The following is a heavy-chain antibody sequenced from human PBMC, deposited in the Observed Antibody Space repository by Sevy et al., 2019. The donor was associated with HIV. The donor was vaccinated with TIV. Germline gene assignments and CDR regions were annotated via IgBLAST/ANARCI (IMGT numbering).Heavy chain of an antibody. CDR2: LSGTSDST. CDR3: AKEKYRNSWGRFDP. D-gene: IGHD3-16*01. V-gene: IGHV3-23*01. Sequence: GGSLRLSCAASGFTFSSYAMSWVRQAPGKGLEWVSSLSGTSDSTYYAVSVKVRFTISRDNSKNTLYLQMNSLRAEDMALYYCAKEKYRNSWGRFDPWGQRTLVTVSS. J-gene: IGHJ5*02. CDR1: GFTFSSYA.